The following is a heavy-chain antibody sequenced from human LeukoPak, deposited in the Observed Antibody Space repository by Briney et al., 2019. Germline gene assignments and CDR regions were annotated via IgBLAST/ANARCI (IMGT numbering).Heavy chain of an antibody. J-gene: IGHJ6*03. CDR3: AREGVAAAGLLDYCYMDV. D-gene: IGHD6-13*01. Sequence: ASVKVSCKASGYTFTSYYMHWVRQAPGQGLEWMGIINPSGGSTSYAQKFQGRVTMTRDMSTSTVYMELNSLRSEDTAVYYCAREGVAAAGLLDYCYMDVWGKGTTVTISS. V-gene: IGHV1-46*01. CDR1: GYTFTSYY. CDR2: INPSGGST.